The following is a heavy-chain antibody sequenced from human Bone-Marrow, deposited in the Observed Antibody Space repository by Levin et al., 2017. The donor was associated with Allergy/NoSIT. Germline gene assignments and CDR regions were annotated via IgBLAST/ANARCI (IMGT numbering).Heavy chain of an antibody. J-gene: IGHJ5*02. V-gene: IGHV1-8*01. CDR3: ARGRYPPYCSSTSCYPYNTGWFDP. D-gene: IGHD2-2*01. Sequence: GASVKVSCKASGYTFTSYDINWVRQATGQGLEWMGWMNPNSGNTGYAQKFQGRVTMTRNTSISTAYMELSSLRSEDTAVYYCARGRYPPYCSSTSCYPYNTGWFDPWGQGTLVTVSS. CDR1: GYTFTSYD. CDR2: MNPNSGNT.